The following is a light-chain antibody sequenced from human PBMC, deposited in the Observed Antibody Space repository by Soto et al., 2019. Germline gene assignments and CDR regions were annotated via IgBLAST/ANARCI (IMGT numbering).Light chain of an antibody. V-gene: IGLV1-40*01. CDR2: DNT. Sequence: QSVLAQPPSGSGAPGQRVTISCTGSSSNLGAPSGVHWYQQPPGKAPRLLIYDNTERPSGVPDRFSASKSGTSASLAITGLQAEDEADYYCQSYDRSLTGSYVFGSGTKVTVL. CDR1: SSNLGAPSG. J-gene: IGLJ1*01. CDR3: QSYDRSLTGSYV.